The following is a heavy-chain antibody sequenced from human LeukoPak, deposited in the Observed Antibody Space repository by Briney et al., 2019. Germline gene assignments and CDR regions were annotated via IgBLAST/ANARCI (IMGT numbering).Heavy chain of an antibody. CDR3: AKGATLHDY. CDR2: IYHSGST. Sequence: PSETLSLTCAVSGGSISSSNWWSWVRQPPGEGLEWIGEIYHSGSTYYNPSLKSRVTISVDTSKNQFSLKLSSVTAADTAVYYCAKGATLHDYWGQGTLVTVSS. D-gene: IGHD1-26*01. V-gene: IGHV4-4*02. CDR1: GGSISSSNW. J-gene: IGHJ4*02.